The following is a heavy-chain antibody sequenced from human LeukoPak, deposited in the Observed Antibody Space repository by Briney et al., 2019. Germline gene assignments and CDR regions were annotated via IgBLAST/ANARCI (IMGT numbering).Heavy chain of an antibody. V-gene: IGHV3-7*01. CDR3: TRVLYSSAWYGDHY. CDR2: IKEDGSEK. CDR1: DFTFSTYW. J-gene: IGHJ4*02. D-gene: IGHD6-19*01. Sequence: AGGSLRLSCVASDFTFSTYWMSWVRQAPGKGLEWVANIKEDGSEKYYVDSVKGRFTISRDNAKNSLYLQMNSLRAEDTAVYYCTRVLYSSAWYGDHYWGQGALVTVAS.